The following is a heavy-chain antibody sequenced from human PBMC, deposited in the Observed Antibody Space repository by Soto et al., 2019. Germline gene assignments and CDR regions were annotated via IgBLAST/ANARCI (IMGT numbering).Heavy chain of an antibody. CDR1: GGSLGSYY. J-gene: IGHJ6*02. CDR2: VFYTGRA. V-gene: IGHV4-59*01. CDR3: ARDGDGRMTTNPYYYNGMDV. Sequence: SETLSLNCTVSGGSLGSYYCSWIRQPPVKGLDWIGYVFYTGRANYNASLKSRVSISRDTSNYQFSLKLSSVTAADTAVYYCARDGDGRMTTNPYYYNGMDVWGPGTTVTVSS. D-gene: IGHD4-4*01.